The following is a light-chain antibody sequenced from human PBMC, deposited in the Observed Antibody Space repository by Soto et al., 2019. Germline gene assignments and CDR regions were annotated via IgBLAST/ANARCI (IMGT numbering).Light chain of an antibody. CDR3: SSYGGSNTVV. CDR1: SSDVGDFNY. CDR2: EVN. Sequence: QSALTQPPSASGSPGQSVTISCTGTSSDVGDFNYVSWYQQHPGKAPKLMIYEVNKRPSGVPDRFSGSKSGNTASLTVSGLQAEDEADYYCSSYGGSNTVVFGGGTKLTVL. J-gene: IGLJ2*01. V-gene: IGLV2-8*01.